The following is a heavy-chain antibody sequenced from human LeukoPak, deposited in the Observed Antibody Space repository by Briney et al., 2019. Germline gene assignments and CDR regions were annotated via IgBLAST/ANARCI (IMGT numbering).Heavy chain of an antibody. CDR3: AKEHLGIVGATGGFDY. D-gene: IGHD1-26*01. CDR1: GFTFDDYA. J-gene: IGHJ4*02. Sequence: GGSLRLSCAASGFTFDDYAMHWVRQAPGKGLEWVSLISWDGGSTYYADSVKGRFTISRDNSKNSLYLQMNSLRAEDTALYYCAKEHLGIVGATGGFDYWGQGTLVTVSS. V-gene: IGHV3-43D*03. CDR2: ISWDGGST.